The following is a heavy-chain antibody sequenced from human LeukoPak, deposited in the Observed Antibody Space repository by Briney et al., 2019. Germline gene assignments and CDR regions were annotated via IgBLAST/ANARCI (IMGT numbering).Heavy chain of an antibody. D-gene: IGHD3-22*01. Sequence: GGSLRLSCAASGFTFSNYSMNWVRRAPGKGLEWVSSISSSSSYIYYADSVKGRFTISRDHAKNSLFLQMNSLRAEYTAVYYCARGRRSSGYSSPDYWGQGTLVTVSS. V-gene: IGHV3-21*01. CDR1: GFTFSNYS. CDR3: ARGRRSSGYSSPDY. J-gene: IGHJ4*02. CDR2: ISSSSSYI.